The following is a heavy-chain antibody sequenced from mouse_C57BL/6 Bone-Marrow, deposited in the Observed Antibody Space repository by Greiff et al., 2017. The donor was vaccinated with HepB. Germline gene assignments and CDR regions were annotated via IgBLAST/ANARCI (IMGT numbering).Heavy chain of an antibody. V-gene: IGHV5-9-1*02. Sequence: DVHLVESGEGLVKPGGSLKLSCAASGFTFSSYAMSWVRQTPEKRLEWVAYISSGGDYIYYADTVKGRFTISRDNARNTLYLQMSSLKSEDTAMYYCTREADGYYPFSYWGQGTTLTVSS. D-gene: IGHD2-3*01. CDR3: TREADGYYPFSY. CDR2: ISSGGDYI. J-gene: IGHJ2*01. CDR1: GFTFSSYA.